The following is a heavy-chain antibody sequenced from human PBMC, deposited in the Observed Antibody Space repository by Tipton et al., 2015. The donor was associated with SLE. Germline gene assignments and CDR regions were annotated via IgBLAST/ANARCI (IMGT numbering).Heavy chain of an antibody. D-gene: IGHD1-1*01. J-gene: IGHJ2*01. Sequence: TLSLTCTVSGGSISSYYWSWIRQPPGKGLEWIGYIYYSGSTNYNPSLKSRVTISVDTSKNQFSLKLSSVTAADTAVYYCATSWNGPLDLWGRGTLVTVSS. CDR2: IYYSGST. CDR3: ATSWNGPLDL. V-gene: IGHV4-59*01. CDR1: GGSISSYY.